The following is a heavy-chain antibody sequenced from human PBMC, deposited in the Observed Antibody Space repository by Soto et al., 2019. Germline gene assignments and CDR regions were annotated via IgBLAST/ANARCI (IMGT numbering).Heavy chain of an antibody. CDR1: GFTFSSYA. D-gene: IGHD3-3*01. Sequence: GGSLRLSCAASGFTFSSYAMSWVRQAPGKGLEWVSAISGSGGSTYYADSVKGRFTISRDNSKNTLYLQMNSLRAEDTAVYYCARGDFWRGYYHYYYGMDVWGQGTTVTVSS. CDR3: ARGDFWRGYYHYYYGMDV. CDR2: ISGSGGST. V-gene: IGHV3-23*01. J-gene: IGHJ6*01.